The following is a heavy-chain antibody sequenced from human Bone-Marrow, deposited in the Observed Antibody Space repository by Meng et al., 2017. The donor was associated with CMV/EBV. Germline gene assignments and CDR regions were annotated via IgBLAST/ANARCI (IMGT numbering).Heavy chain of an antibody. Sequence: GGSLRLSCAASGFTFCSYSMNWVRQAPGKGLEWVSYISSSSSTIYYADSVKGRFTISRDNAKNSLYLQMNSLRAEDTAVYYCAREGYCSSTSCYKEYYYGMDVWGQGTTVTVSS. CDR1: GFTFCSYS. D-gene: IGHD2-2*02. V-gene: IGHV3-48*04. CDR3: AREGYCSSTSCYKEYYYGMDV. J-gene: IGHJ6*02. CDR2: ISSSSSTI.